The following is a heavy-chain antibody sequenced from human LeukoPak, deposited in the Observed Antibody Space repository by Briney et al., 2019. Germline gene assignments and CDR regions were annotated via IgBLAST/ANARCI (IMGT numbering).Heavy chain of an antibody. CDR3: ARVDSGTYDY. CDR2: IDFSDDGAS. D-gene: IGHD1-26*01. Sequence: PGGSLRLSCAASGFIFSCCVMSCVRRARWKGLEYGSSIDFSDDGASYYADSVKGRFTISRDNSKNTLFLQMNSLRVPDTAFYYCARVDSGTYDYWGQGTLLTVSS. V-gene: IGHV3-23*01. J-gene: IGHJ4*02. CDR1: GFIFSCCV.